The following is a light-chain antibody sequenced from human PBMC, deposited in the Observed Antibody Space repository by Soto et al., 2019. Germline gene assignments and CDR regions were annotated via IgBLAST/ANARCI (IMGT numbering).Light chain of an antibody. CDR3: GTWDSSLSTAYHV. CDR2: ETN. J-gene: IGLJ1*01. CDR1: NSKNGNNY. V-gene: IGLV1-51*02. Sequence: QSVLTQPPSLSAAPGQMVTISCFGGNSKNGNNYVSWYQQLPGTAPKLLIYETNKRPSGIPDRFSGSKPGTSATLGITGLQTGDEADYYCGTWDSSLSTAYHVFGSGTKVTVL.